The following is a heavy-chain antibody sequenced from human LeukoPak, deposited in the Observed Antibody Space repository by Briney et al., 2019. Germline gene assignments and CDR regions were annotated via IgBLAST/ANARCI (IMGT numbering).Heavy chain of an antibody. Sequence: GGSLRLSCAASGFTFSRNAMSWVRQAPGKGLEWVSVIYSGGSTYYADSVKGRFTISRDNSKNTLYLQMNSLRAEDTAVYYCASGDSMGGVYDIGPDVWGQGTTVTVSS. J-gene: IGHJ6*02. CDR2: IYSGGST. D-gene: IGHD5/OR15-5a*01. V-gene: IGHV3-53*01. CDR3: ASGDSMGGVYDIGPDV. CDR1: GFTFSRNA.